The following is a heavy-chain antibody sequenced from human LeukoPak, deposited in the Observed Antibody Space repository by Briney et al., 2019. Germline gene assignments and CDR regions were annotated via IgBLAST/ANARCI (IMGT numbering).Heavy chain of an antibody. CDR2: INTNTGNP. Sequence: ASVKVSCKASGYTFTSYAMNWVRQAPGQGLEWMGWINTNTGNPTYAQGFTGRFVFSLDTSVSTAYLQISSLKAEDTAVYYCARLFPEYDILTGRSLGLYYFDYWGQGTLVTVSS. CDR3: ARLFPEYDILTGRSLGLYYFDY. V-gene: IGHV7-4-1*02. CDR1: GYTFTSYA. D-gene: IGHD3-9*01. J-gene: IGHJ4*02.